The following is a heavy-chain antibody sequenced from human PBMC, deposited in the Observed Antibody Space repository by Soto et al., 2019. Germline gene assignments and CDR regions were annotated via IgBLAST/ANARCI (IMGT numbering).Heavy chain of an antibody. V-gene: IGHV3-53*04. Sequence: GGSLRLSCAASGFTVSSNYMSWVRQAPGKGLEWVSVIYSGGSTYYADSVKGRFTISRHNSKNTLYLQMNSLRAEDTAVYYCARADYYDSSGQDAFDIWGQGTMVTVSS. D-gene: IGHD3-22*01. J-gene: IGHJ3*02. CDR3: ARADYYDSSGQDAFDI. CDR1: GFTVSSNY. CDR2: IYSGGST.